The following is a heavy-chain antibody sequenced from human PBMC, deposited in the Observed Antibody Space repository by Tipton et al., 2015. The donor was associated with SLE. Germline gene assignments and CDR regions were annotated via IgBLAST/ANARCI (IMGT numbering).Heavy chain of an antibody. CDR2: VNHRGSA. D-gene: IGHD2-2*01. CDR3: ARPVYCSSTTCSGPFHI. V-gene: IGHV4-34*01. CDR1: GGSFSSGSYY. Sequence: TLSLTCVVYGGSFSSGSYYWSWIRQPPGRGLEWIGEVNHRGSASYNPSLKSRVTISVDTSKNQFSLKLSSMTAADTAVYYCARPVYCSSTTCSGPFHIWGQGTMVTVSA. J-gene: IGHJ3*02.